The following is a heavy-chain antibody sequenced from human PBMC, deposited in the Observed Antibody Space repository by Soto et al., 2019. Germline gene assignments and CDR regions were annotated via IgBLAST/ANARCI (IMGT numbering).Heavy chain of an antibody. CDR3: ARKTESSSGWFYYYGMDV. V-gene: IGHV1-69*13. CDR2: IIPIFGTA. J-gene: IGHJ6*02. CDR1: GGTFSSYS. Sequence: SVEVSCKASGGTFSSYSISWVLQAPGQGLEWMGGIIPIFGTANYAQKFQGRVTITADESTSTAYMELSSLRSEDTAVYYCARKTESSSGWFYYYGMDVWGQGTTVTVSS. D-gene: IGHD6-19*01.